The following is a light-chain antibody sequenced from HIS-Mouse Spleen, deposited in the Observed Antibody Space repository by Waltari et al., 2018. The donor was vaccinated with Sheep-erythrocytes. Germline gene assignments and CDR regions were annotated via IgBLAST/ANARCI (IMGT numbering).Light chain of an antibody. Sequence: DVVMTQSPLSLPVTLGQPASISCRSSQSLVYSGGNTYLNWFQQRPGQSPRRLIYKVSNRDSGVPDRFSGSGSGTDFTLKISRVEAEDVGVYYCMQGTHWLYTFGQGTKLEIK. CDR1: QSLVYSGGNTY. J-gene: IGKJ2*01. CDR3: MQGTHWLYT. CDR2: KVS. V-gene: IGKV2-30*01.